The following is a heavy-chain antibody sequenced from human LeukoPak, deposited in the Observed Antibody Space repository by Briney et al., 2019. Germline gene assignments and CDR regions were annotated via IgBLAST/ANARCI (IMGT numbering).Heavy chain of an antibody. J-gene: IGHJ5*02. CDR3: ARAKGGLYGSGSYDNWFDP. CDR2: ISPNSGDT. CDR1: GYTFYDYQ. V-gene: IGHV1-2*02. D-gene: IGHD3-10*01. Sequence: ASVKVSCKTSGYTFYDYQLHWVRQAPGQGPEWMGWISPNSGDTKLSQNFQGRVTMTRDTSISTAYMELSRLRSDDTAVYYCARAKGGLYGSGSYDNWFDPWGQGTLVTVSS.